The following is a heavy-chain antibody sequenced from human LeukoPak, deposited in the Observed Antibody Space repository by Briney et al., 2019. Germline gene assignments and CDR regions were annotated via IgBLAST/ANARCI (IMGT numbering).Heavy chain of an antibody. D-gene: IGHD3-10*01. CDR2: IYYSGST. CDR1: GGSISSGDYY. CDR3: ARGGGYYGSGSYFY. Sequence: SQTLSLTCTVSGGSISSGDYYWSWIRQPPGKGLEWIGYIYYSGSTYYNPSLKSRVTISVDTSKNQFSLKLSSVTAADTAVYYCARGGGYYGSGSYFYWGQETLVTVSS. V-gene: IGHV4-30-4*01. J-gene: IGHJ4*02.